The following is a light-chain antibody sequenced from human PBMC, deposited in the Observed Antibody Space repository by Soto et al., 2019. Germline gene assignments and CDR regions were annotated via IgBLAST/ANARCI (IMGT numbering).Light chain of an antibody. V-gene: IGKV2-28*01. J-gene: IGKJ1*01. Sequence: EILVTQSPLSLPVILGEPASISCRSSQSLLHSNGFNYLDWYLQRPGQSPQLLIYMASSRASGVPDRFSGSGSGTDFTLTITRVEAEDVGIYYCMQAVQTPWSFGQGTKVDIX. CDR1: QSLLHSNGFNY. CDR3: MQAVQTPWS. CDR2: MAS.